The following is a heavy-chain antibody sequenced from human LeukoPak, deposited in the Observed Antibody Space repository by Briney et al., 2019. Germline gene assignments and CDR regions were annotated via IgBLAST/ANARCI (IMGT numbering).Heavy chain of an antibody. V-gene: IGHV3-9*01. CDR3: AKGRDPDYYYYGMDV. Sequence: PGRSLRLSCAASGFTFDDYAMHWVRQAPGKGLGWVSGISWNSGSIGYADSVKGRFTISRDNAKNSLYLQMNSLRAEDTALYYCAKGRDPDYYYYGMDVWGQGTTVTVSS. J-gene: IGHJ6*02. CDR2: ISWNSGSI. CDR1: GFTFDDYA.